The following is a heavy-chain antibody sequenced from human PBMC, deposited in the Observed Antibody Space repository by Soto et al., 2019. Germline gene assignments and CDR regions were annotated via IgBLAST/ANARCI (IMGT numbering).Heavy chain of an antibody. Sequence: GGSLRLSCAASGFTFSSYGMHWVRQAPGKGLEWVAVIWYDGSNKYYADSVKGRFTISRDNSKNTLYLQMNSLRAEDTAVYYCARSLSRGGLTWIQLHYFDYWGQGTLVTVSS. D-gene: IGHD5-18*01. CDR2: IWYDGSNK. CDR3: ARSLSRGGLTWIQLHYFDY. CDR1: GFTFSSYG. J-gene: IGHJ4*02. V-gene: IGHV3-33*01.